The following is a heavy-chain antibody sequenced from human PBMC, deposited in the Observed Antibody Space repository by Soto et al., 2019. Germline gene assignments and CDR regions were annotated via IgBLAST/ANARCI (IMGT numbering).Heavy chain of an antibody. CDR3: ASAQIYSGSYYYYYGMDV. J-gene: IGHJ6*02. Sequence: SETLSLTCTVSGGSINDYYWSWIRQPPGRGLEWIGYIYNGGTTNYNPSLKSRVTISVDTSKNQFSLKLSSVTAADTAVYYCASAQIYSGSYYYYYGMDVWGQGTTVTVSS. CDR2: IYNGGTT. CDR1: GGSINDYY. D-gene: IGHD1-26*01. V-gene: IGHV4-59*08.